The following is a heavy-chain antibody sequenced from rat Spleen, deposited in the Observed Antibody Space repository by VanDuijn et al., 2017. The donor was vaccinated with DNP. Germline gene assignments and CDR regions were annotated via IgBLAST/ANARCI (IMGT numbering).Heavy chain of an antibody. CDR2: INYSGST. CDR1: GYSITSNY. Sequence: EVQPQESGPGLVKPSQSLSLTCSVTGYSITSNYWAWIRKFPGNKMEWIGYINYSGSTGYNPSLKSRISITRDTSKSQFFLQLNSVTTEDTATYYCARGVSSYYGYNSYWYFDFWGPGTMVTVSS. V-gene: IGHV3-1*01. CDR3: ARGVSSYYGYNSYWYFDF. J-gene: IGHJ1*01. D-gene: IGHD1-9*01.